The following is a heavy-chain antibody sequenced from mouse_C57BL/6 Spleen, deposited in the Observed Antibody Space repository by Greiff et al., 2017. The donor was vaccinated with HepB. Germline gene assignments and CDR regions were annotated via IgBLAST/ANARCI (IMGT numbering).Heavy chain of an antibody. CDR1: GYAFSSSW. Sequence: VQLQESGPELVKPGASVKISCKASGYAFSSSWMNWVKQRPGKGLEWIGRIYPGDGDTNYNGKFKGKATLTADKSSSTAYMQLSSLTSEDSAVYFCARGYYGRIFMDYWGQGTSVTVSS. CDR2: IYPGDGDT. V-gene: IGHV1-82*01. CDR3: ARGYYGRIFMDY. J-gene: IGHJ4*01. D-gene: IGHD1-1*01.